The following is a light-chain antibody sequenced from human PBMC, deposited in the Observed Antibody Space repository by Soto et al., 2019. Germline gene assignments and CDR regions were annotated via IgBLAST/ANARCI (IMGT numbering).Light chain of an antibody. CDR1: NSNIGAGYD. CDR2: GNS. Sequence: QSVLTQPPSVSGAPGQRVTISCTGSNSNIGAGYDVHWYQQAPGTAPKLLVYGNSNRPSGVPDRFSGSKSGTSASLAITGLQAKDEADYYCQAYDSSLSGRVFGTGTKLTVL. J-gene: IGLJ1*01. V-gene: IGLV1-40*01. CDR3: QAYDSSLSGRV.